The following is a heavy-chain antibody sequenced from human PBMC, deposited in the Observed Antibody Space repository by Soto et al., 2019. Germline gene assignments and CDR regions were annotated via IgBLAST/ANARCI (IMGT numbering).Heavy chain of an antibody. J-gene: IGHJ6*03. CDR3: ARSIAAHYYMDV. V-gene: IGHV4-34*01. CDR1: GGSFSGYY. D-gene: IGHD6-6*01. Sequence: SETLSLTCAVYGGSFSGYYWSWIRQPPGKGLEWIGEIYHSGSTNYNPSLKSRVTISVDKSKNQFSLKLSSVTAADTAVYYCARSIAAHYYMDVWGKGTTVTVSS. CDR2: IYHSGST.